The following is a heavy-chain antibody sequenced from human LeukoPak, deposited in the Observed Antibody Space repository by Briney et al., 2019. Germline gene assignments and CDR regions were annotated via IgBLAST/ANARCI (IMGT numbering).Heavy chain of an antibody. CDR2: ISAYNGNT. J-gene: IGHJ4*02. CDR1: GYTFTSYG. CDR3: ASVEMATIGLNY. V-gene: IGHV1-18*01. Sequence: ASVKVSCRASGYTFTSYGISWVRQAPGQGLEWMGWISAYNGNTNYAQKLQGRVTMTTDTSTSTAYMELRSLRSDDTAVYYCASVEMATIGLNYWGQGTLVTVSS. D-gene: IGHD5-24*01.